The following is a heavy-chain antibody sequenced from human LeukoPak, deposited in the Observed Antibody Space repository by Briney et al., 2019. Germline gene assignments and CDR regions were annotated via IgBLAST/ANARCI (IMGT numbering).Heavy chain of an antibody. CDR1: GFTFNSYW. J-gene: IGHJ3*02. CDR2: IKEDGSEK. CDR3: ARPRYGSSWYAFDI. D-gene: IGHD6-13*01. V-gene: IGHV3-7*03. Sequence: GGSLRLSCAASGFTFNSYWMTWVRQAPGKGLEWVANIKEDGSEKYYVDSMKGRFTISRDNAKNSLYLQMNSLRAEGTAVYYCARPRYGSSWYAFDIWGQGTIVTVSS.